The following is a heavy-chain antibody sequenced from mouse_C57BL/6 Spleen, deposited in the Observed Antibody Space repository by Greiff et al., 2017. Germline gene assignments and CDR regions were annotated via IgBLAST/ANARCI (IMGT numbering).Heavy chain of an antibody. J-gene: IGHJ4*01. Sequence: EVMLVESGGGLVKPGGSLKLSCAASGFTFSDYGMHWVRQAPEKGLEWVAYISSGSSTIYYADTVKGRFTISRDNAKNPLFLQMTSLRSEDTDMYYCARGYDYEGDYAMDYWGQGTSVTVSS. CDR2: ISSGSSTI. D-gene: IGHD2-4*01. V-gene: IGHV5-17*01. CDR3: ARGYDYEGDYAMDY. CDR1: GFTFSDYG.